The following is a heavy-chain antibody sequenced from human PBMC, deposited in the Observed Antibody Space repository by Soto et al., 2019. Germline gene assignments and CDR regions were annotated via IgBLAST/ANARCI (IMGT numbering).Heavy chain of an antibody. CDR3: ARGRIYGMDV. J-gene: IGHJ6*02. CDR2: INHSGST. V-gene: IGHV4-34*01. CDR1: GGSFSGYY. Sequence: PSETLSLTCAVYGGSFSGYYWSWIRQPPGKGLEWIGEINHSGSTNYNPSLKSRVTISVDTSKNQFSLKLSSVTAADTAVYYCARGRIYGMDVWGQGTTVTVSS.